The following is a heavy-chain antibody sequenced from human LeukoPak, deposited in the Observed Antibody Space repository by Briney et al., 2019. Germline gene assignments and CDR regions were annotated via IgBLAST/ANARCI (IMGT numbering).Heavy chain of an antibody. Sequence: GGSLRLSCIASGFTFSDACMSWVRQAPGKGLEWVARIESFSDGGTTDYAAPVKGRFTISRDDAKNTLFLQMNSLKTEGSALYYCSTDFYYFWSGPLWGQGSLVTVSS. D-gene: IGHD3-3*01. CDR1: GFTFSDAC. CDR3: STDFYYFWSGPL. CDR2: IESFSDGGTT. V-gene: IGHV3-15*04. J-gene: IGHJ4*02.